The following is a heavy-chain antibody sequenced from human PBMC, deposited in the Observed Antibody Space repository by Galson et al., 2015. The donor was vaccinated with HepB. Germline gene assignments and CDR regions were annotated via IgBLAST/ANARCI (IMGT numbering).Heavy chain of an antibody. V-gene: IGHV3-48*02. Sequence: SLRLSCAASGFTFSSYSMIWVRQAPGKGLEWISYISSSGNSTYYADSVKGRFTISRDNTKKSLFLQMNSLRDEDTAVYYCARSLYSWEFPGALIDYWGHGSVVSVPA. D-gene: IGHD3-10*01. CDR1: GFTFSSYS. CDR2: ISSSGNST. CDR3: ARSLYSWEFPGALIDY. J-gene: IGHJ4*01.